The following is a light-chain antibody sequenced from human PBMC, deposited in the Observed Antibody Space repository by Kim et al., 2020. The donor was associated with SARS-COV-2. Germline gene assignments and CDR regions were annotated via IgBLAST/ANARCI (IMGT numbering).Light chain of an antibody. J-gene: IGLJ1*01. V-gene: IGLV3-19*01. Sequence: SSELTQDPAVSVALGQTVRITCQGDSLKNYYASWYQQKPGQAPILVIYHENKRTSGIPARFSGSSSGNTASLTVTVAQAEDEADYFCNSRDSSGYQVFGSGTKVTVL. CDR2: HEN. CDR3: NSRDSSGYQV. CDR1: SLKNYY.